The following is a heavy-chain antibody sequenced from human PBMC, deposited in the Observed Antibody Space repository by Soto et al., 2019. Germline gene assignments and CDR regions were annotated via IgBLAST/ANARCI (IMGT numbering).Heavy chain of an antibody. J-gene: IGHJ5*02. Sequence: ASVKVSFKASGFTFSTNDINWVRQAPGQGLQWMGWMNANVDATDSPQEFKGRVTMTWNASISTAYMELSNLKSDDTAVYYCAREVVDGSSLWLDPWGQGTLVTVSS. CDR1: GFTFSTND. D-gene: IGHD3-10*01. CDR2: MNANVDAT. V-gene: IGHV1-8*01. CDR3: AREVVDGSSLWLDP.